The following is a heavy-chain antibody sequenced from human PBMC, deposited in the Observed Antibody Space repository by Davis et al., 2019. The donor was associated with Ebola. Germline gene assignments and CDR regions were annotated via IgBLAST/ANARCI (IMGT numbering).Heavy chain of an antibody. CDR1: GFTFSSYW. D-gene: IGHD3-10*01. J-gene: IGHJ4*02. Sequence: HTGGSLRLSCEASGFTFSSYWMHWVRQAPGKGLVWVSRINSDGSSTSYADSVKGRFTISRDNAKNMLYLQMNSLRAEDTAVYYCAKSRVRGDVWGQGTLVTVSS. CDR2: INSDGSST. V-gene: IGHV3-74*01. CDR3: AKSRVRGDV.